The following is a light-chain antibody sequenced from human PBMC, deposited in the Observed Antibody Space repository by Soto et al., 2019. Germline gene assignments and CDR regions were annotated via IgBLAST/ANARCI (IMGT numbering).Light chain of an antibody. Sequence: DIVLTQTPNSLPVTPGEPASISCKSSQSLLDRDDGNTYLDWYLQKPGQSPQLLIYSLSYRASGVPDSFSGSGSGTDFTLKISGVEAEDVGLYHCMQRTDFPFSFGQGTNLEIK. CDR3: MQRTDFPFS. CDR1: QSLLDRDDGNTY. V-gene: IGKV2-40*01. CDR2: SLS. J-gene: IGKJ2*01.